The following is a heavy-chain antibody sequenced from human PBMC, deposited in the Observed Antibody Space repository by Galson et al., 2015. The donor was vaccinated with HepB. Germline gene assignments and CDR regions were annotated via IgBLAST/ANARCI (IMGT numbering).Heavy chain of an antibody. CDR3: ARMIVGAPPSYYYYGMDV. CDR2: ISSSSSYI. V-gene: IGHV3-21*01. CDR1: GFTFSSYS. Sequence: SLRLSCAASGFTFSSYSMNWVRQAPGKGLEWASSISSSSSYIYYADSVKGRFTISRDNAKNSLYLQMNSLRAEDTAVYYCARMIVGAPPSYYYYGMDVWGQGTTVTVSS. J-gene: IGHJ6*02. D-gene: IGHD1-26*01.